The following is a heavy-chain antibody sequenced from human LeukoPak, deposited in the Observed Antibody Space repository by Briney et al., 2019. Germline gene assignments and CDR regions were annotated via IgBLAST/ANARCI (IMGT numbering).Heavy chain of an antibody. D-gene: IGHD2-21*02. CDR3: ARLGPYCGGDCYPRE. Sequence: SETLSLTCIVSSGSINNHYWSWIRQHPGKGLEWIGYIYDSWNTNYNPSLKSRVTISVDTSKNQFSLKLSSVTAADTAVYYCARLGPYCGGDCYPREWGQGTLVTVSS. CDR2: IYDSWNT. V-gene: IGHV4-59*08. CDR1: SGSINNHY. J-gene: IGHJ4*02.